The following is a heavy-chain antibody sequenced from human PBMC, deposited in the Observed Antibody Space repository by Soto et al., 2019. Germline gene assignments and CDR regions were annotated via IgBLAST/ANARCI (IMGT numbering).Heavy chain of an antibody. CDR3: ARPQTEYSCAPGPAEEYYGMDV. CDR2: INPSGGST. J-gene: IGHJ6*02. D-gene: IGHD6-6*01. Sequence: ASVKVSCKASGYTFTSYYMHWVRQAPGQGLEWMGIINPSGGSTSYAQKFQGRVTMTRDTSTSTVYMELSSLRSEDTAVYYCARPQTEYSCAPGPAEEYYGMDVWAQRTTVTVSS. CDR1: GYTFTSYY. V-gene: IGHV1-46*01.